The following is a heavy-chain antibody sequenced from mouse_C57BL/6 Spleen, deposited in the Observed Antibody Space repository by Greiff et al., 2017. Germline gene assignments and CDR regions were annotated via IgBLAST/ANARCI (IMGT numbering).Heavy chain of an antibody. D-gene: IGHD1-1*01. CDR3: ERHGATVVDAMDY. CDR2: ISNLAYSI. CDR1: GFTFSDYG. V-gene: IGHV5-15*01. J-gene: IGHJ4*01. Sequence: EVQRVESGGGLVQPGGSLKLSCAASGFTFSDYGMAWVRQAPRKGPEWVAFISNLAYSIYYADTVTGRFTISREKDKNTLYLEMGSLRCEDTAMYYCERHGATVVDAMDYWGQGTSVTVSS.